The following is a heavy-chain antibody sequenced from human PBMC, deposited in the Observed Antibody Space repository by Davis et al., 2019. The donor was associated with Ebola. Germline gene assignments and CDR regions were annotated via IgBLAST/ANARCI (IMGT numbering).Heavy chain of an antibody. Sequence: ASVKVSCKASGYTFINYAIHWVRQAPGQRLEWMGWISAYNGNTNYAQKLQGRVTMTTDTSTSTAYMELRSLRSDDTAVYYCARGYCSGGSCYSGDYWGQGTLVTVSS. CDR2: ISAYNGNT. J-gene: IGHJ4*02. D-gene: IGHD2-15*01. CDR3: ARGYCSGGSCYSGDY. V-gene: IGHV1-18*01. CDR1: GYTFINYA.